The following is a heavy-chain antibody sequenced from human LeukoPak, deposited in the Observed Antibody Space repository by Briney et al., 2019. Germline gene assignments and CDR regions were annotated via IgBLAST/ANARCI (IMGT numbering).Heavy chain of an antibody. CDR1: GFTFSSYN. J-gene: IGHJ3*02. CDR2: ISWSTTTI. CDR3: ARGHMVEATMDSFDI. Sequence: GGSLRLSCAASGFTFSSYNMNWVRQAPGKGLEWVSYISWSTTTIYYADSVKGRFTISRDNAKNSLYLQMNSLRAEDTAVYYCARGHMVEATMDSFDIWGQGTMVTVSS. V-gene: IGHV3-48*04. D-gene: IGHD1-26*01.